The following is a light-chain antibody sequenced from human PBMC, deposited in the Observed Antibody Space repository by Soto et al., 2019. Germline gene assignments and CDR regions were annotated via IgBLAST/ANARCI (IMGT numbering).Light chain of an antibody. Sequence: IVMTQSPATLSVSPGERATISCRASQSVGRSLAWYHQKPCQAPRLIIYGTSARATGIPAKFSGSGSGTEFTPTISSLQSEDFAIYYCQQHDNWPSVTCGGGTKVDIK. J-gene: IGKJ4*01. CDR1: QSVGRS. CDR2: GTS. V-gene: IGKV3-15*01. CDR3: QQHDNWPSVT.